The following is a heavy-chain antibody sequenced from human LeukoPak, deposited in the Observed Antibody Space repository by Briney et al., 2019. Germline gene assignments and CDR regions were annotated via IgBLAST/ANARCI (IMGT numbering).Heavy chain of an antibody. V-gene: IGHV3-30*01. CDR3: ARARFDS. CDR2: VSFGGDLT. J-gene: IGHJ5*01. CDR1: GLTFNRYA. Sequence: PGRSLRLSCAASGLTFNRYAMHWLRQAPGKGPEWVAFVSFGGDLTFYADSVKGRFTVSRDNSENTVSLQMNSLRAEDTAVYFCARARFDSWGQGTLVTVSS.